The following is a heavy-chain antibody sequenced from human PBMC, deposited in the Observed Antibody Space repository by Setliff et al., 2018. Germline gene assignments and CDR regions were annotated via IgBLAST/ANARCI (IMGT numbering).Heavy chain of an antibody. J-gene: IGHJ6*01. CDR2: ISSYNDVT. D-gene: IGHD3-3*01. V-gene: IGHV1-18*01. CDR3: ARERIYDGLNYNGMDV. Sequence: ASVKVSCKASGYIFNSYGISWVRQAPGQGLEWMGWISSYNDVTNYAQRFHGRVTMTTDTSTTTAYMELRSLRSDDTAVYYCARERIYDGLNYNGMDVWGQGTTVTVSS. CDR1: GYIFNSYG.